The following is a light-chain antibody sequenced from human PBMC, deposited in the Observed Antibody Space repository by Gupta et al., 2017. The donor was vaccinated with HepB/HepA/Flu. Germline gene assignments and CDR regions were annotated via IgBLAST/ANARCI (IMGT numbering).Light chain of an antibody. J-gene: IGLJ2*01. CDR2: QDS. V-gene: IGLV3-1*01. CDR3: HAWASSTDLVG. CDR1: KCGDKY. Sequence: SSELTQPPSVSVSPGQTASITCSGDKCGDKYACWYQQKPGQSPVLVIYQDSKRPSGITDRFSGSNSGNTATLTITGNQAVDEADYYWHAWASSTDLVGFGGGTNLTVL.